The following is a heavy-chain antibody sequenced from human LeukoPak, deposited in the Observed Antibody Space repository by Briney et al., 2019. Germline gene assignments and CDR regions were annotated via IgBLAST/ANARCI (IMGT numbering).Heavy chain of an antibody. CDR1: GGTFSSYA. J-gene: IGHJ4*02. Sequence: GASVKVSCKASGGTFSSYAISWVRQAPGQGLEWMGGIIPIFGTANYAQKFQGRVTITADESTSTAYMELSSLRSEDTAVYYCARAQLLAPDYGDTEPSGYFDYWGQGTLVTISS. V-gene: IGHV1-69*13. CDR3: ARAQLLAPDYGDTEPSGYFDY. D-gene: IGHD4-17*01. CDR2: IIPIFGTA.